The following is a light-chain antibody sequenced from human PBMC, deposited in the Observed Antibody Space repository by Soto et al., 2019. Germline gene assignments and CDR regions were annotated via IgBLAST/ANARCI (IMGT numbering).Light chain of an antibody. V-gene: IGLV1-40*01. CDR1: SSNIGAGYD. CDR3: QSYDSSLSGFV. Sequence: QSVLTQPPSVSGAPGQRVTISCTGSSSNIGAGYDVHWYQQLPGTAPKLLIYGNSNSPSGVPDRFSGSKSGTSASLAITGLQAEDEADYYCQSYDSSLSGFVFGTGTKLTVL. J-gene: IGLJ1*01. CDR2: GNS.